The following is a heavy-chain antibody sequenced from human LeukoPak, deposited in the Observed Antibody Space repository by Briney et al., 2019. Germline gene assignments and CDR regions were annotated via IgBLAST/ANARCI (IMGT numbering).Heavy chain of an antibody. J-gene: IGHJ2*01. CDR1: GGSISSYY. CDR3: ARTARSYWYFDL. V-gene: IGHV4-59*08. D-gene: IGHD1-14*01. Sequence: SETLSLTCTVSGGSISSYYWSWIRQPPGKGLEWIGYIYYSGSTNYNPSLKSRVTISVDTFKNQFSLKLSSVTAADTAVYYCARTARSYWYFDLWGRGTLVTVSS. CDR2: IYYSGST.